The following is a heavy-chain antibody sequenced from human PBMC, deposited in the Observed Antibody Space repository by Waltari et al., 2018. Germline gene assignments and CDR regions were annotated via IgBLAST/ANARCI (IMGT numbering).Heavy chain of an antibody. CDR2: IYHSGST. CDR3: AGALTSDFWSGYYTY. J-gene: IGHJ4*02. D-gene: IGHD3-3*01. CDR1: GYSISSGYY. Sequence: QVQLQESGPGLVKPSETLSLTCAVSGYSISSGYYWGWIRQPPGKGLEWIGSIYHSGSTYYSPSLKMRVTISVDTSKNQFSLKLCSVTAADTAVYYCAGALTSDFWSGYYTYWGQGTLVTVSS. V-gene: IGHV4-38-2*01.